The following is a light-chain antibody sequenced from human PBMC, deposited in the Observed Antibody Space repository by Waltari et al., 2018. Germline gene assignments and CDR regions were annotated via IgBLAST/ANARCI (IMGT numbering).Light chain of an antibody. CDR3: QQRIQWPNS. CDR1: QSVTSH. Sequence: EIVLTQSPATLSLSPGERATLSCRASQSVTSHLAWYQQKPGQAPRLLIDGTSNRATGIPARFSGSGSGTDVTLTISSLEPEDFAVYYCQQRIQWPNSFGQGTKLEL. CDR2: GTS. V-gene: IGKV3-11*01. J-gene: IGKJ2*03.